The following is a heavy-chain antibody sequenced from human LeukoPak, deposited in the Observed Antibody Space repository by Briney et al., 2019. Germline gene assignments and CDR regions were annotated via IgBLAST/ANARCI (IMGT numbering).Heavy chain of an antibody. CDR1: GGTFSSYA. J-gene: IGHJ6*02. D-gene: IGHD2-15*01. CDR2: IIPIFGTA. CDR3: ARMYCSRGSCYPLFYYNAMDV. V-gene: IGHV1-69*05. Sequence: GASVKVSCKASGGTFSSYAISWVRQAPGQGLEWMGGIIPIFGTANYAQKFQGRVTITTDESTSTAYMELSSLRSEDTAVYYCARMYCSRGSCYPLFYYNAMDVWGQGTTVTVSS.